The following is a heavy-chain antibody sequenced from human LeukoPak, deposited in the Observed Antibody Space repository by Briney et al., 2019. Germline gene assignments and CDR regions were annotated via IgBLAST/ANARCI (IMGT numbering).Heavy chain of an antibody. D-gene: IGHD6-13*01. J-gene: IGHJ6*02. Sequence: PGGSLRLSCAASGXSFSTYGMHWVRQAPGKGPEWVAAIWADGSQKYYADSVTGRVTISRDNPKNTLYLQVNSLRAEDTAVYYCSRHTSSWHAMDVWGQGTTVTVSS. V-gene: IGHV3-33*03. CDR1: GXSFSTYG. CDR3: SRHTSSWHAMDV. CDR2: IWADGSQK.